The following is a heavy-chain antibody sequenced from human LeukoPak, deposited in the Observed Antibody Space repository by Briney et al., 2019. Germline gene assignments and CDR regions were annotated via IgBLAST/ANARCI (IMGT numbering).Heavy chain of an antibody. CDR1: GYTFTSYG. CDR3: ARDKYCDFWSGYYAPDAFDI. J-gene: IGHJ3*02. Sequence: GASVKVSCKASGYTFTSYGISWVRQAPGQGLEWMGWISAYNGNTNYAQKLQGRVTMTTDTSTSTAYMELRSLRSDDTAVYYCARDKYCDFWSGYYAPDAFDIWGQGTMVTVSS. D-gene: IGHD3-3*01. V-gene: IGHV1-18*01. CDR2: ISAYNGNT.